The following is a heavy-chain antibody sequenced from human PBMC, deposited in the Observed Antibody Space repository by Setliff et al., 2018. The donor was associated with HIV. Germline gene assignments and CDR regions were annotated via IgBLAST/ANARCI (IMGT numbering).Heavy chain of an antibody. CDR3: ARSSPYYYDSSGYYY. J-gene: IGHJ4*02. CDR2: IYTSGST. D-gene: IGHD3-22*01. CDR1: GGSISSDNYY. V-gene: IGHV4-61*09. Sequence: KASETLSLTCTVPGGSISSDNYYWNWIRQPAGKGLEWIGHIYTSGSTNYNPSLKSRVTISVDTSKNQFSLKLSSVTAADTAVYYCARSSPYYYDSSGYYYWGQGTLVTVSS.